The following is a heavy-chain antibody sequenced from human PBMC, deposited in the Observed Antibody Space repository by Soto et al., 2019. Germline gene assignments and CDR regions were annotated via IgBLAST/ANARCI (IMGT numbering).Heavy chain of an antibody. J-gene: IGHJ3*02. CDR2: ISGSGGNI. CDR1: GYTFSSYA. V-gene: IGHV3-23*01. D-gene: IGHD3-22*01. Sequence: EVQLLESGGGLVQPGGSLRLSCAASGYTFSSYAMSWVRQAPGKGLEWVSGISGSGGNINYADSVKSRFTISRDNSKNTLYRQMNSLIAEDTAVYYCVKDSPYYYDSSESVGAFDIWGQGTMVTVSS. CDR3: VKDSPYYYDSSESVGAFDI.